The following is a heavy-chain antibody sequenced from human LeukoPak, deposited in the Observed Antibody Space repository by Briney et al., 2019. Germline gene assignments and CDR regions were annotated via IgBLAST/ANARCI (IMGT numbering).Heavy chain of an antibody. CDR3: ARDGLRLGELSPTPDY. D-gene: IGHD3-16*02. CDR1: GYTFTRYV. Sequence: ASVKVSCKASGYTFTRYVISWVRQAPGQGLEWMGWISAYNGNTNYAQKLQGRVTMTTDTSTSTAYMELRSLRSDDTAVYYCARDGLRLGELSPTPDYWGQGTLVTVSS. J-gene: IGHJ4*02. V-gene: IGHV1-18*01. CDR2: ISAYNGNT.